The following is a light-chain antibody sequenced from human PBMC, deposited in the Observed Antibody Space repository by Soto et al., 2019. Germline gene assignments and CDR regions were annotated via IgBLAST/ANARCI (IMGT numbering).Light chain of an antibody. V-gene: IGKV3-11*01. CDR3: QARMDWRLS. Sequence: ESVLTQSRAIRSLSPRERATLSCMASRSVSSYLSWYQQKAVQVARLFIYDEANRASGTLVRFSGSGYETDFPLTLGSLEPEATAVFDCQARMDWRLSFGEGERL. CDR1: RSVSSY. CDR2: DEA. J-gene: IGKJ5*01.